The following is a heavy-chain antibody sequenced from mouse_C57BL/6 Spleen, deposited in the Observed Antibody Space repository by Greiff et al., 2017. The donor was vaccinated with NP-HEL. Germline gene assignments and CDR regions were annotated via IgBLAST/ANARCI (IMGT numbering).Heavy chain of an antibody. CDR2: ISSGGDYI. D-gene: IGHD4-1*02. Sequence: EVKLMESGEGLVKPGGSLKLSCAASGFTFSSYAMSWVRQTPEKRLEWVAYISSGGDYIYYADTVKGRFTISRDNARNTLYLQMSSLKSEDTAMYYCTTINWDVNAMDYWGQGTSVTVSS. J-gene: IGHJ4*01. CDR3: TTINWDVNAMDY. V-gene: IGHV5-9-1*02. CDR1: GFTFSSYA.